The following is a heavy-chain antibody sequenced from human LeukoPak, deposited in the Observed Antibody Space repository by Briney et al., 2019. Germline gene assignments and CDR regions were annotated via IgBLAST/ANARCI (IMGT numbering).Heavy chain of an antibody. CDR3: ARDIVVPAAIGFDP. V-gene: IGHV4-61*02. Sequence: SQTLSLTCTASGGSISSGSYYWSWIRQPAGKGLEWIGRIYTSGSTNYNPSLKSRVTISVDTSKNQFSLKLSSVTAADTAVYYCARDIVVPAAIGFDPWGQGTLVTVSS. CDR1: GGSISSGSYY. J-gene: IGHJ5*02. CDR2: IYTSGST. D-gene: IGHD2-2*02.